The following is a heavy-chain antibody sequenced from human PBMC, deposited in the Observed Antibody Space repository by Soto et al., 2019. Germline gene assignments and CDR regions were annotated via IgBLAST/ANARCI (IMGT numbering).Heavy chain of an antibody. CDR3: AREVVLAVAGTTGDYYYGMDV. V-gene: IGHV4-61*01. J-gene: IGHJ6*02. CDR1: GGSVSSGSYY. Sequence: SETLSLTCTVSGGSVSSGSYYWSWIRQPPGKGLEWIGYIYYSGSTNYNPSLKSRVTISVDTSKNQFSLKLSSVTAADTAVYYCAREVVLAVAGTTGDYYYGMDVWGQGTTVTVSS. D-gene: IGHD6-19*01. CDR2: IYYSGST.